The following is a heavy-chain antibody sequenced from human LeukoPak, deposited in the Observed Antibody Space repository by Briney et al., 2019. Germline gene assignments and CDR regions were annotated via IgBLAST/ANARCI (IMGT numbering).Heavy chain of an antibody. CDR2: ISGSGGST. CDR1: GFTFSSYA. V-gene: IGHV3-23*01. D-gene: IGHD1-7*01. CDR3: ARQGGLGNYATGSWFDP. Sequence: GGSLRLSCAASGFTFSSYAMSWVRQAPGKGLEWVSAISGSGGSTYYADSVKGRFTISRDSSKNTLYLQMNSLRAEDTAMYYCARQGGLGNYATGSWFDPWGQGTLVTVSS. J-gene: IGHJ5*02.